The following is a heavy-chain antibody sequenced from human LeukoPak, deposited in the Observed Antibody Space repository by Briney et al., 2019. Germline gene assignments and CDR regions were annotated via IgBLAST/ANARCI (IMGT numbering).Heavy chain of an antibody. CDR2: IRSRGYGGTA. V-gene: IGHV3-49*04. CDR3: TRGGATGYSTVSYIDY. CDR1: GFTFGDYA. J-gene: IGHJ4*02. Sequence: GGSLRLSCTASGFTFGDYALSWVRQAPGKGVEWVSIIRSRGYGGTAEYAASVKGRFTISRDGSKSIAYLQVNSLRAEDTAVYYCTRGGATGYSTVSYIDYWGQGTLVTVSS. D-gene: IGHD2/OR15-2a*01.